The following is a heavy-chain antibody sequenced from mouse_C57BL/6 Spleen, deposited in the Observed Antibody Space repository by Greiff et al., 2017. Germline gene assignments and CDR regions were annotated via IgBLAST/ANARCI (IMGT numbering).Heavy chain of an antibody. J-gene: IGHJ4*01. V-gene: IGHV5-9-1*02. Sequence: EVQLVESGEGLVKPGGSLKLSCAASGFTFSSYAMSWVRQTPEKRLEWVAYISSGGDYIYYADTVKGRFTISRDNARNTLYLQMSSLKSEDTAMYYCTRDRDYGKGYAMDYWGQGTSVTVSS. D-gene: IGHD2-1*01. CDR1: GFTFSSYA. CDR2: ISSGGDYI. CDR3: TRDRDYGKGYAMDY.